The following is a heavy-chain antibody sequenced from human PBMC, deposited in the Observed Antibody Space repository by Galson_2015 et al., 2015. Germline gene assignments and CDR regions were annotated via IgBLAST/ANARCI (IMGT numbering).Heavy chain of an antibody. CDR1: GFTFSSYA. J-gene: IGHJ4*02. V-gene: IGHV3-23*01. D-gene: IGHD3-3*02. Sequence: SLRLSCAASGFTFSSYAMNWVRQAPGKGLEWVSTISGSGGSSYYADSVKGRFTISRDNSENTLYLQMNSLRAEDTAVYYCVKATFVHLASFDFWGQGTLLTVSS. CDR2: ISGSGGSS. CDR3: VKATFVHLASFDF.